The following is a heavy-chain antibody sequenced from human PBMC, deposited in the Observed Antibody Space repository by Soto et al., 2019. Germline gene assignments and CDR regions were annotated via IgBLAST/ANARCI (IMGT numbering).Heavy chain of an antibody. D-gene: IGHD5-12*01. CDR2: ISYDGSNK. Sequence: QVQLVESGGGVVQPGRSLGLSCAASGFTFSSYGMHWVRQAPGKGLEWVAVISYDGSNKYYADSVKGRFTISRDNSKNTLYLQMNSLRAEDTAVYYCAKDCWDGYNSYYYYYGMDVWGQGTTVTVSS. CDR3: AKDCWDGYNSYYYYYGMDV. J-gene: IGHJ6*02. CDR1: GFTFSSYG. V-gene: IGHV3-30*18.